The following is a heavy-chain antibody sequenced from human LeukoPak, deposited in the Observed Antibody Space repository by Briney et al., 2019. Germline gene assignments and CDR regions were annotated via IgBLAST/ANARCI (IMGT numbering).Heavy chain of an antibody. J-gene: IGHJ5*02. CDR2: ISGSGGST. CDR3: AKEGVVWFGELLMYNWFDP. V-gene: IGHV3-23*01. D-gene: IGHD3-10*01. CDR1: GFTFSSYG. Sequence: GGTLRLSCAASGFTFSSYGMSWVRQAPGKGLEWVSAISGSGGSTYYADSVKGRFTISRDNSKNTLYLQMNSLRAEDTAVYYCAKEGVVWFGELLMYNWFDPWGQGTLVTVSS.